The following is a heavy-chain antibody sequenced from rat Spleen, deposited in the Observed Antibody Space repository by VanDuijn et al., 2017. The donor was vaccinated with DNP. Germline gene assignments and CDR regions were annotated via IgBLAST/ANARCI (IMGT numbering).Heavy chain of an antibody. J-gene: IGHJ3*01. V-gene: IGHV5-22*01. CDR2: ISYEGSGT. CDR3: ATGLNWFGY. Sequence: EVQLLESGGGLVQPGRSLKLSCAASGFTFSDYYMAWVRQAPKKGLEWVASISYEGSGTYYGDSVKGRFTISRDNAKSTLYLQMNSLRSDDTATYYCATGLNWFGYWGQGTLVTVSS. CDR1: GFTFSDYY.